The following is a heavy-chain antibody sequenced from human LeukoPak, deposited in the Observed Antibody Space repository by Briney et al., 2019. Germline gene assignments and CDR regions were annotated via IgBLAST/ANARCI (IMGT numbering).Heavy chain of an antibody. D-gene: IGHD4-17*01. CDR3: ATEWTDGEYVDY. CDR1: GGSISSGGYY. J-gene: IGHJ4*02. CDR2: IYYSGST. V-gene: IGHV4-31*03. Sequence: SETLFLTCTVSGGSISSGGYYWSWIRQHPGKGLEWIGYIYYSGSTYYNPSLKSRVTISVDTSKNQFSLKLSSVTAADTAVYYCATEWTDGEYVDYWGQGTLVTVSS.